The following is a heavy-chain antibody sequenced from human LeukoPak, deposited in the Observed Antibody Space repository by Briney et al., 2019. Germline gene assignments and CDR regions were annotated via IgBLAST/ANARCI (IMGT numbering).Heavy chain of an antibody. CDR3: ARAEVQSSGYHY. CDR2: INPNSGGT. CDR1: GYTFTEYY. Sequence: ASLKVSCKASGYTFTEYYMHWVREAPGQGLEWMGWINPNSGGTKYAQKFQGRVTMTRDTSISTAYMELSRLTSDDTAVYYCARAEVQSSGYHYWGQGTLITVSS. V-gene: IGHV1-2*02. J-gene: IGHJ4*02. D-gene: IGHD6-19*01.